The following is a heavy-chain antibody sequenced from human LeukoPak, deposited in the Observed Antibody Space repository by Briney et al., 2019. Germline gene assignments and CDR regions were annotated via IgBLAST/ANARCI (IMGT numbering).Heavy chain of an antibody. J-gene: IGHJ5*02. D-gene: IGHD3-10*01. V-gene: IGHV1-2*02. CDR3: AKNSRRITMVRGVIITNWFDP. CDR1: GYTFTGYY. Sequence: ASVKVSCKASGYTFTGYYMHWVRQAPGQGLEGMGWINPNSGGTNYAQKFQGRVTMTRDTSISTAYMELSRLRSDDTAVYYCAKNSRRITMVRGVIITNWFDPWGQGTLVTVSS. CDR2: INPNSGGT.